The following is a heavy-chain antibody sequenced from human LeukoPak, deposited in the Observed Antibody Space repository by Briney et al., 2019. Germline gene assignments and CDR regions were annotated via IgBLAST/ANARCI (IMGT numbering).Heavy chain of an antibody. Sequence: GGSLRLSCAASGFTFSSYAMSWVRQAPGKGLECISGFSGSGGSTYYADSVKGRFTISRDNSKNTLYLQMNSLRAEDTAVYYCARGDSSGYYYFDYWGQGTLVTVSS. V-gene: IGHV3-23*01. D-gene: IGHD3-22*01. J-gene: IGHJ4*02. CDR2: FSGSGGST. CDR1: GFTFSSYA. CDR3: ARGDSSGYYYFDY.